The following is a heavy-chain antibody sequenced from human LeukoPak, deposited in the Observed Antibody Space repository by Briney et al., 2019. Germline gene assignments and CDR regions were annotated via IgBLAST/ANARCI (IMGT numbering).Heavy chain of an antibody. CDR3: ARAGITMMAFDV. V-gene: IGHV1-8*01. Sequence: ASVKVSCKASGYTFTSFDINWVRQATGQGLEWMGWMNPNNGNTGFVQNFQGRVTMTRNTSISTAYMELSSLRSDDTAVYYCARAGITMMAFDVWGQGTVVTVSS. CDR1: GYTFTSFD. D-gene: IGHD3-22*01. J-gene: IGHJ3*01. CDR2: MNPNNGNT.